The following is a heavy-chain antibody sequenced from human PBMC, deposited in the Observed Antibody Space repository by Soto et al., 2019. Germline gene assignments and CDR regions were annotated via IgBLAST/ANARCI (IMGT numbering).Heavy chain of an antibody. D-gene: IGHD2-21*01. V-gene: IGHV1-8*01. CDR3: ARGRQDYSSYYYMDF. CDR2: MNPNSGNT. J-gene: IGHJ6*03. Sequence: ASVKVSCKASGYTFTSYDINWVRQATGQGLEWMGWMNPNSGNTGYAQKFQGRVTMTRNTSISTAYMELSSLRSEYTAVYYCARGRQDYSSYYYMDFWGKGTTVTVSS. CDR1: GYTFTSYD.